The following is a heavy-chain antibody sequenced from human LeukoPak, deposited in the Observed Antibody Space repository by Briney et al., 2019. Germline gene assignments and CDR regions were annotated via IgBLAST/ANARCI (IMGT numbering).Heavy chain of an antibody. CDR2: IYTGGIT. CDR1: GFTFSSYA. CDR3: AGSYSGYSGN. Sequence: PGGSLRLSCAASGFTFSSYAMNWVRQAPGKGLEWVSVIYTGGITYYADSVKGRFTISRDNSKNTLYLQMNGLRAEDTAVYYCAGSYSGYSGNWGQGTLVTVSS. V-gene: IGHV3-66*01. D-gene: IGHD5-12*01. J-gene: IGHJ4*02.